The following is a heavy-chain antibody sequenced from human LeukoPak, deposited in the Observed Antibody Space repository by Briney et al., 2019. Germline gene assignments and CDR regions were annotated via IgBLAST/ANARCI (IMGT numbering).Heavy chain of an antibody. J-gene: IGHJ4*02. CDR3: ARPALSGSYCLVYGY. CDR2: IYHSGTT. V-gene: IGHV4-28*01. D-gene: IGHD1-26*01. CDR1: GYSITSSSW. Sequence: PSDTLSLTCAVSGYSITSSSWWGWIRQPPGKGLEWIGYIYHSGTTYYNPSLQSRVTMSVDTSKNQFSLKLSSVTAADTAVYYCARPALSGSYCLVYGYWGQGTLVTVSS.